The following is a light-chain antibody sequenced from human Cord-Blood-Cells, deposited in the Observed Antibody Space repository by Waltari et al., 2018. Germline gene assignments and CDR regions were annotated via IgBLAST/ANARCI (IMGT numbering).Light chain of an antibody. CDR3: SSYAGSNNYVV. J-gene: IGLJ2*01. CDR2: EVS. Sequence: QSALTQPPSASGSPGQSVTISCTATSSDVGGYNYVSCYQQHPGKAPNLMIYEVSKRPSGVPDRFSGSKSGNTASLTVSGLQAEDEADYYCSSYAGSNNYVVFGGGTKLTVL. V-gene: IGLV2-8*01. CDR1: SSDVGGYNY.